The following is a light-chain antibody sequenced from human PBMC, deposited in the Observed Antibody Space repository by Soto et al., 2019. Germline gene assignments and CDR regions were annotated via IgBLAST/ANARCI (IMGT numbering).Light chain of an antibody. CDR1: SSDDGSYNL. Sequence: QSVLTQPASVSGSPGQSITISCTGTSSDDGSYNLVSWYQQHPGKAPKLMIYEVSKRPSGVSNRFSGSKSGNTASLTISGLQAEDEADYYCCSYAGSSTPNWVFGGGTKVTVL. CDR3: CSYAGSSTPNWV. V-gene: IGLV2-23*02. CDR2: EVS. J-gene: IGLJ3*02.